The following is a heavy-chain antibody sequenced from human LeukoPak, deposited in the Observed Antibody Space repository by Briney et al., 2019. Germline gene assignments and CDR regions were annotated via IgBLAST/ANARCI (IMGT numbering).Heavy chain of an antibody. Sequence: GSLRLSCAASGFTFSSYGMHWVRQAPGKGLEGVAVISYDGSNKYYADSVKGRFTISRDNSKNTLYLQMNSLRAEDTAVYYCAKTYSSGWFYYYYGMDVWGQGTTVTVSS. CDR2: ISYDGSNK. CDR3: AKTYSSGWFYYYYGMDV. V-gene: IGHV3-30*18. D-gene: IGHD6-19*01. CDR1: GFTFSSYG. J-gene: IGHJ6*02.